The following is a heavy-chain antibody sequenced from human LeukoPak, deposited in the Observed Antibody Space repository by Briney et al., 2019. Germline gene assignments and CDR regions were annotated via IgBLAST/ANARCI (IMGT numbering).Heavy chain of an antibody. J-gene: IGHJ4*02. CDR2: ISSSGGST. CDR1: GFPLRSYG. V-gene: IGHV3-23*01. Sequence: GGSLRPSCAASGFPLRSYGMSWVRQAPGKGLEWVSGISSSGGSTYYADSVKGRFTISRDNSKNTLYLQMNSLRAEDTAVYYCAKVILRYFDWLPYYFDYWGQGTLVTVSS. CDR3: AKVILRYFDWLPYYFDY. D-gene: IGHD3-9*01.